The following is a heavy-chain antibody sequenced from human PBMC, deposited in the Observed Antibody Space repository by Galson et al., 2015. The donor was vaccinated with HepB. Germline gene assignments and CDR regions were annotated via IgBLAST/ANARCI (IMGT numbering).Heavy chain of an antibody. CDR1: GYSFTYYW. Sequence: QSGAEVKKPGESLRISCKGSGYSFTYYWIAWVRQRPGKGLEWMGNIFPGDSDTRYSPSFQGQVTFSVDKAISTAYLHWSSLKASDTAIYYCARGGDVHDYGSVRPEYFDSWGQGSLVTVSS. D-gene: IGHD5/OR15-5a*01. CDR3: ARGGDVHDYGSVRPEYFDS. CDR2: IFPGDSDT. J-gene: IGHJ4*02. V-gene: IGHV5-51*01.